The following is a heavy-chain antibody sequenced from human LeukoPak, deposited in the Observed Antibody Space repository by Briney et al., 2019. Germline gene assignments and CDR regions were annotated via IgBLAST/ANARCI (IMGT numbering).Heavy chain of an antibody. CDR1: GYTFTSYD. J-gene: IGHJ5*02. V-gene: IGHV1-8*01. D-gene: IGHD6-13*01. CDR2: MNPNSGNT. CDR3: ARGGSSSWYIKGWFDP. Sequence: ASVTVSCTASGYTFTSYDMNWVRQAPGQGLEWMGWMNPNSGNTGYAQKFQGRVTMTRNTSISTAYMELSSLRSEATAVYYCARGGSSSWYIKGWFDPWGQGTLVTVSS.